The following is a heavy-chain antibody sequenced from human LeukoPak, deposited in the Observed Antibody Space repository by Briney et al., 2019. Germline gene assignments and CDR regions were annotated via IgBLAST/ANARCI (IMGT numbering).Heavy chain of an antibody. V-gene: IGHV3-30*02. CDR1: RFTFSSYG. D-gene: IGHD3-22*01. Sequence: GGSLRLSCAASRFTFSSYGMHWVRQAPGKGLEWVAYIQYDGSNEQYADSVKGRFTISRDNYKNTLYLQMNSLRAEDTAVYYCAKGGVVVVIPSFDYWGQGTLVTVSS. J-gene: IGHJ4*02. CDR3: AKGGVVVVIPSFDY. CDR2: IQYDGSNE.